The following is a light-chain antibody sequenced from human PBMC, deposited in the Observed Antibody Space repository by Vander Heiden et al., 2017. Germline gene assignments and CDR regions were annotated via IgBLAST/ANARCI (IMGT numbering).Light chain of an antibody. J-gene: IGLJ3*02. CDR1: SSNIGSNY. CDR2: SNN. Sequence: QSVLTHPPSASGTPGQRVTIPCSGSSSNIGSNYVYWYQQLPGTAPKLLIYSNNQRPSGVPDRFSGSKSGTSASLAISGLRSEDEADYYCAAWDDSLSGPVFGGGTKLTVL. CDR3: AAWDDSLSGPV. V-gene: IGLV1-47*02.